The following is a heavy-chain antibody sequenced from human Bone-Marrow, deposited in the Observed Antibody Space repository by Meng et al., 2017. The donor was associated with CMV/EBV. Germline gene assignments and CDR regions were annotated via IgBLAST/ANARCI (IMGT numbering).Heavy chain of an antibody. V-gene: IGHV4-30-4*08. J-gene: IGHJ4*02. CDR3: ARDMGSSGYFDY. Sequence: QVHVQESGPGLVKPSQTLSLTCTVAGGSISSGDYYWSWIRQPPGKGLEWIGYIYYSGSTYYNPSLKSRVTISVDTSKNQFSLKLSSVTAADTAVYYCARDMGSSGYFDYWGQGTLVTVSS. D-gene: IGHD3-22*01. CDR1: GGSISSGDYY. CDR2: IYYSGST.